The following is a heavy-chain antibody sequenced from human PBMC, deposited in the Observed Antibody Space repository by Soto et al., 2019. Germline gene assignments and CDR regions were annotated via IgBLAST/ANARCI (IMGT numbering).Heavy chain of an antibody. V-gene: IGHV4-34*01. Sequence: PSETLSLTCAVYGGSSSGYYWSWIRQPPGKGLEWIGEINHSGSTNYNPSLKSRVTISVDTSKNQFSLKLSSVTAADTAVYYCARGGYDFWSGPENNYYYYYMDVWGKGTTVTVSS. CDR1: GGSSSGYY. CDR3: ARGGYDFWSGPENNYYYYYMDV. J-gene: IGHJ6*03. D-gene: IGHD3-3*01. CDR2: INHSGST.